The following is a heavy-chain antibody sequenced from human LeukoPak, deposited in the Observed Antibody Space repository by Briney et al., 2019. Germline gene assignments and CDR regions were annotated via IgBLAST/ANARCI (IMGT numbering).Heavy chain of an antibody. CDR1: GFTFSSYA. CDR3: ARVFRWLHGSFGAFDI. Sequence: GGSLRLSCAASGFTFSSYAMHWVRQAPGKGLEWVAVISYDGSNKYYADSVKGRFTISRDNSKNTLYLQMNSLRAEDTAVYYCARVFRWLHGSFGAFDIWGQGTMVTVSS. J-gene: IGHJ3*02. CDR2: ISYDGSNK. V-gene: IGHV3-30*04. D-gene: IGHD5-24*01.